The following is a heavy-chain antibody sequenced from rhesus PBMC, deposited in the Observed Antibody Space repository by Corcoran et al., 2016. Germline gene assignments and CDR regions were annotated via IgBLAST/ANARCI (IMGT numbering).Heavy chain of an antibody. CDR3: ATGPNRFDV. V-gene: IGHV1-111*02. J-gene: IGHJ5-1*01. CDR1: GSTFTDHD. Sequence: VHLVQSGTVVKKPRAPVVLSRKAPGSTFTDHDLTRVPQAPGKGLGWRERVDPEDGEAKTAQKFQDRGTITADTSTDTAYMELSSLRTEDTAVYYCATGPNRFDVWGAGVLVTVSS. CDR2: VDPEDGEA.